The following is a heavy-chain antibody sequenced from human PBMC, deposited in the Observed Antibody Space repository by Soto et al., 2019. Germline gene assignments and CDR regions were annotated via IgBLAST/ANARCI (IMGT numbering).Heavy chain of an antibody. V-gene: IGHV4-4*02. Sequence: SETLSLTCADSGGSISSSNWWSWVRQPPGKGLEWIGEIYHSGSTNYNPSLKSRVTISVDKSKNQFSLKLSSVTAADTAVYYCARARHYYDFWSGYPANRDLYGMDVWGQGTTVTVSS. CDR3: ARARHYYDFWSGYPANRDLYGMDV. CDR2: IYHSGST. J-gene: IGHJ6*02. D-gene: IGHD3-3*01. CDR1: GGSISSSNW.